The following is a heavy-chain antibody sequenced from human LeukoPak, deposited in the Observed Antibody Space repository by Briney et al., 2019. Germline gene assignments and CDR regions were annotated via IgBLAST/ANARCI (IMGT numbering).Heavy chain of an antibody. V-gene: IGHV1-8*03. CDR1: GYTFTSYD. Sequence: ASVKVSCKASGYTFTSYDINWVRQATGQGLEWMGWMNPNSGNTGYAQKFQGRVTITRNTSISTAYMELSSLRSEDTAVYYCARGRVPNYIVATPGWFDPWGQGTLVTVSS. D-gene: IGHD5-12*01. CDR2: MNPNSGNT. J-gene: IGHJ5*02. CDR3: ARGRVPNYIVATPGWFDP.